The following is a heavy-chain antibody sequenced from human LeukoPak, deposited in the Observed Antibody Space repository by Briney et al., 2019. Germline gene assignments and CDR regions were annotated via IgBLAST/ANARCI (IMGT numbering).Heavy chain of an antibody. CDR3: AKALDMVRGPPNWFDP. CDR2: ISGSSDYR. Sequence: GGSLRLSCAASGFTFSSYSFNWVRQAPGKGLKWVSSISGSSDYRSYADSVKGRFTISRDNAKNSLYLQMNSLRAEDTAVYYCAKALDMVRGPPNWFDPWGQGTLVTVSP. J-gene: IGHJ5*02. D-gene: IGHD3-10*01. CDR1: GFTFSSYS. V-gene: IGHV3-21*01.